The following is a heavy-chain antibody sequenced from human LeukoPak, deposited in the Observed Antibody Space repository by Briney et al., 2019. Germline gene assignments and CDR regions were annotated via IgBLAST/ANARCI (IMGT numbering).Heavy chain of an antibody. CDR2: IIPIFGTA. CDR1: GGTFSSYA. V-gene: IGHV1-69*13. J-gene: IGHJ6*02. D-gene: IGHD6-13*01. Sequence: SVKVSCKASGGTFSSYAISWVRQAPGQGLEWMGGIIPIFGTANYAQKFQGRVTITADESTSTAYMELSSLRSEDTAVYYCAAWGSSSSPLPGMDVWGQGTTVTVSS. CDR3: AAWGSSSSPLPGMDV.